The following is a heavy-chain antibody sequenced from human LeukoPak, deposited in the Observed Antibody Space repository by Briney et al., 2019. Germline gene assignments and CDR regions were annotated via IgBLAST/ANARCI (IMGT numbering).Heavy chain of an antibody. Sequence: SETLSLTCTVSGYSISSGYYWGWIRQPPGKGLEWIGSIYHSGSTYYNPSLKSRVTISVDTSKNQFSLKLSSVTAADTAVYYCARQDSSLNYYYYYMDVWGKGTTVTVSS. CDR2: IYHSGST. CDR3: ARQDSSLNYYYYYMDV. J-gene: IGHJ6*03. CDR1: GYSISSGYY. D-gene: IGHD3-22*01. V-gene: IGHV4-38-2*02.